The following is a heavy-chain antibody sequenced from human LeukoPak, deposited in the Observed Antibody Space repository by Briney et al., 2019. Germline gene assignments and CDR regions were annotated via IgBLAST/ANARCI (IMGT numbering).Heavy chain of an antibody. V-gene: IGHV3-11*04. CDR2: ISSSGSTI. D-gene: IGHD2-2*01. Sequence: PGGSLRLSCAASGFTFSDYYMSWIRQAPGKGLEWVSYISSSGSTIYYADSVKGRFTISRDNAKNSLYLQMNSLRAEDTAVYYCARDIGYCSSTSCYVDFSVWFDPWGQGTLVTVSS. CDR3: ARDIGYCSSTSCYVDFSVWFDP. J-gene: IGHJ5*02. CDR1: GFTFSDYY.